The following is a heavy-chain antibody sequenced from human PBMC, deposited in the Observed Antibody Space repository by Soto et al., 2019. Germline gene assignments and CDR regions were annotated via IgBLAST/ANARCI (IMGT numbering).Heavy chain of an antibody. J-gene: IGHJ4*02. Sequence: SETLSLTCTVSGGSISSGSYYWGWIRQPPGKGLEWIGSIYYSGSTYYNPSLKSRVTISVDTSKNQFSLKLSSVTAADTAFYYCARLGHYCTNGVCYKPIDYWGQGTLVTVSS. CDR2: IYYSGST. CDR1: GGSISSGSYY. V-gene: IGHV4-39*01. D-gene: IGHD2-8*01. CDR3: ARLGHYCTNGVCYKPIDY.